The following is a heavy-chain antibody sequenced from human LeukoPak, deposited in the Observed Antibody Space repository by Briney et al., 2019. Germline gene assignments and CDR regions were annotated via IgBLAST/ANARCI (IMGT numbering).Heavy chain of an antibody. CDR1: GFTFSKYV. CDR3: AKDRFVY. J-gene: IGHJ4*02. Sequence: GGSLRLSCAASGFTFSKYVMSWGRQAPGRGLEWVSVIIASVGSTYYADSVKGRFTISRDNSKNPLYLQMNSLRAEDTAVYYCAKDRFVYWGQGTLVTVSS. V-gene: IGHV3-23*01. CDR2: IIASVGST.